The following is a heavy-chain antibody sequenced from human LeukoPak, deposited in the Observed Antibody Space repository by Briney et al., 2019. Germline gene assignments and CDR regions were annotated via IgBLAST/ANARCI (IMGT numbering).Heavy chain of an antibody. CDR2: IIPIFGTA. J-gene: IGHJ4*02. CDR1: GGTFSSYA. D-gene: IGHD3-10*01. CDR3: ATHMVRGVSTHFDY. Sequence: AASVKVSCKASGGTFSSYAISWVRQAPGQGLEWMGGIIPIFGTANYAQKFQGRVTITADESTSTAYMELSSLRSEDTAVYYYATHMVRGVSTHFDYWGQGTLVTVSS. V-gene: IGHV1-69*13.